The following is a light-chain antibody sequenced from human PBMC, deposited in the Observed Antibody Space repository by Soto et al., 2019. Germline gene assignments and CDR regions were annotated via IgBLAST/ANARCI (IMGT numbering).Light chain of an antibody. CDR1: QSVSSSS. J-gene: IGKJ2*01. V-gene: IGKV3-20*01. Sequence: IVLTQSPGTLSLSPGERATLSCRASQSVSSSSLAWYQQKPGQPPRLLIYGASSRATGIPDRFSGSGSGTDLTLTISRLEPEDFAVYFCQQYGSSPLYTFCQGTQRLIK. CDR2: GAS. CDR3: QQYGSSPLYT.